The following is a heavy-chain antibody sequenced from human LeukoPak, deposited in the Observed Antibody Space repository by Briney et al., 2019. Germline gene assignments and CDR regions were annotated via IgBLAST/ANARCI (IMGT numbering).Heavy chain of an antibody. CDR1: GGSISSSSYY. CDR3: ARGALPAVVGATRSRYYFDY. V-gene: IGHV4-39*07. Sequence: SETLSLTCTVSGGSISSSSYYWGWIRQPPGKGLEWIGEINHSGSTNYNPSLKSRVTISVDTSKNQFSLKLSSVTAADTAVYYCARGALPAVVGATRSRYYFDYWGQGTLVTVSS. CDR2: INHSGST. J-gene: IGHJ4*02. D-gene: IGHD1-26*01.